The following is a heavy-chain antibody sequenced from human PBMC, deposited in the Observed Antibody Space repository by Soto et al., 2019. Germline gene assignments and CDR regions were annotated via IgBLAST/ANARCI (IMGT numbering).Heavy chain of an antibody. V-gene: IGHV4-34*01. Sequence: QVQLQQWGAGLLKPSETLSLTCAVYGGSFSGYYWSWIRQPPGKGLEWIGEINHSGSTNYNPSLKRRVTIAVDTSKNQFSRQRSAVTAADTAVYYWASTPPRWRRSYRNQNWFDPWGQGTLVTVSS. J-gene: IGHJ5*02. CDR1: GGSFSGYY. CDR2: INHSGST. D-gene: IGHD2-21*02. CDR3: ASTPPRWRRSYRNQNWFDP.